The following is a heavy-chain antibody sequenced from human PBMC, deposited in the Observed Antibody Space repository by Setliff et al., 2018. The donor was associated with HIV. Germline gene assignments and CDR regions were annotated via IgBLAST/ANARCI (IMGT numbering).Heavy chain of an antibody. Sequence: GGSLRLSCGASGFTFANYWMNWVRRAPGKGLEWISFIGGHGSIIHYADSVKGRFTISRDNAKNSVYLQMHSLRVEDTAVYYCAAVPWGHSSLIIDHWGQGTPVTVSS. D-gene: IGHD3-16*01. V-gene: IGHV3-48*03. CDR1: GFTFANYW. CDR2: IGGHGSII. CDR3: AAVPWGHSSLIIDH. J-gene: IGHJ4*02.